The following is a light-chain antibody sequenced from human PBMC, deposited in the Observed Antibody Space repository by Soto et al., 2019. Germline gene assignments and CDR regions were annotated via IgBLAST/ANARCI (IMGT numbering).Light chain of an antibody. CDR3: QQHNSYGWT. CDR2: DAS. V-gene: IGKV1-5*01. CDR1: QSISSW. Sequence: DSQMTQSPSTLSASVGDRVTISCRASQSISSWLAWYQQKPGKAPKLLIYDASSLESGVPSRFSGSGSGTEFTLTISSLQPDDFATYYCQQHNSYGWTFGQGTKV. J-gene: IGKJ1*01.